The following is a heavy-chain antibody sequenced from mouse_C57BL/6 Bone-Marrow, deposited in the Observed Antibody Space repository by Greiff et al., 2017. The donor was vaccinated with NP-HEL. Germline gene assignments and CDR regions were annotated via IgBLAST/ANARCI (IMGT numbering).Heavy chain of an antibody. CDR1: GYTFTSYW. V-gene: IGHV1-55*01. D-gene: IGHD1-1*01. J-gene: IGHJ1*03. CDR3: ASYSSSYVRYFDV. CDR2: IYPGSGST. Sequence: QVQLQQSGAELVKPGASVKMSCKASGYTFTSYWITWVKQRPGQGLEWIGDIYPGSGSTNYNEKFKSKATLTVDTSSSTAYMQLSSLTSEDSAVYYCASYSSSYVRYFDVWGTGTTVTVSS.